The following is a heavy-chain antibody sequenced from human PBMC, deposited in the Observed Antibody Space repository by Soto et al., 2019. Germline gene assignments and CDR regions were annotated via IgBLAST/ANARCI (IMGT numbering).Heavy chain of an antibody. J-gene: IGHJ3*01. CDR3: ARVWGGAFDF. V-gene: IGHV4-59*12. D-gene: IGHD3-10*01. CDR2: IYYSGST. Sequence: SGTPFLICTGPCCSFRSYEWSWIRERPGKGLEWIGNIYYSGSTNYDPSLESRVTISVDTSKSHFSVKLSSVTAADTAVYYSARVWGGAFDFWGQGTMVS. CDR1: CCSFRSYE.